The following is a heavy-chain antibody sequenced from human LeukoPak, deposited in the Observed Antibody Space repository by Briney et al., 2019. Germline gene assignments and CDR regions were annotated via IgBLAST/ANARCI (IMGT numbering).Heavy chain of an antibody. CDR1: GYTLTSYD. D-gene: IGHD2-21*02. CDR2: MNPNSGNT. J-gene: IGHJ3*02. CDR3: ARVVTAHKGFDAFDI. V-gene: IGHV1-8*01. Sequence: EASVKVSCKASGYTLTSYDINWVRQATGQGLGWMGWMNPNSGNTGYAQKFQGRVTMTRNTSISTAYMELSSLRSEDTAVYYCARVVTAHKGFDAFDIWGQGTMVTVSS.